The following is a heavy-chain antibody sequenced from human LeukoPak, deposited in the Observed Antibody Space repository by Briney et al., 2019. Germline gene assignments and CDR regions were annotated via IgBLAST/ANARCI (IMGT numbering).Heavy chain of an antibody. CDR3: ARDYSGSGYELDY. CDR1: GFTFSSYS. Sequence: GGSLRLSCAASGFTFSSYSMNWVRQAPGKGLEWVSYISSSSSTIYYADSVKGRFTISRDNAKNSLYLQMSSLRAEDTAVYYCARDYSGSGYELDYWGQGTLVTVSS. D-gene: IGHD5-12*01. CDR2: ISSSSSTI. J-gene: IGHJ4*02. V-gene: IGHV3-48*04.